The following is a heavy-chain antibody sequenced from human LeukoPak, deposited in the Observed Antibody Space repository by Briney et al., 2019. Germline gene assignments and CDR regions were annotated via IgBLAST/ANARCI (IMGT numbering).Heavy chain of an antibody. CDR3: ATSFSIAAAATEGFDY. V-gene: IGHV4-4*07. Sequence: PSETLSLTCTVSGGSISSYYWSWIRQPAGKGLEWIGRIYTSGSTNYNPSLKSRVTMSVDTSKNQFSLKLSSVTAAGTAVYYCATSFSIAAAATEGFDYWGQGTLVTVSS. J-gene: IGHJ4*02. CDR2: IYTSGST. CDR1: GGSISSYY. D-gene: IGHD6-13*01.